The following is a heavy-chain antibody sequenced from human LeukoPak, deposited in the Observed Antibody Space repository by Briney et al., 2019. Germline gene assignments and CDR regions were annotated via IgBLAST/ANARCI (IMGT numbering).Heavy chain of an antibody. J-gene: IGHJ4*02. CDR2: IKQDGSAK. CDR3: AREGVNY. V-gene: IGHV3-7*01. CDR1: EFTFSSYW. D-gene: IGHD3-16*01. Sequence: GGSLRLSCAASEFTFSSYWMSWVRQAPGKGLEWVANIKQDGSAKYYVDSVKGRFTISRDNAKNSLYLQMNSLRVEDTAVYYCAREGVNYWGQGTLVTVSS.